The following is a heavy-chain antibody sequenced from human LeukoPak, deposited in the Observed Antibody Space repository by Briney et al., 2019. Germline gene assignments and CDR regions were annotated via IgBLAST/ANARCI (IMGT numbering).Heavy chain of an antibody. CDR2: IYHSGST. CDR3: ARDTRPTVTTNYFDY. CDR1: GYSISSGYY. J-gene: IGHJ4*02. V-gene: IGHV4-38-2*02. D-gene: IGHD4-17*01. Sequence: SETLSLTCTVSGYSISSGYYWGWIRQPPGKGLEWIGSIYHSGSTYYNPSLKSRVTISVDTSKNQFSLKLSSVTAADTAVYCCARDTRPTVTTNYFDYWGQGTLVTVSS.